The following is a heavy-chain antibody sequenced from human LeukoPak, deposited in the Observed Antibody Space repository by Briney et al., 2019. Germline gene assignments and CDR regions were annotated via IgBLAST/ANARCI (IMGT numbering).Heavy chain of an antibody. CDR3: AKLLLAVISPEGAHFDI. V-gene: IGHV3-11*01. CDR1: GFTFSDYY. D-gene: IGHD2-15*01. CDR2: ISSSGSTI. J-gene: IGHJ3*02. Sequence: PGGSLRLSCAASGFTFSDYYMSWIRQAPGKGLEWVSYISSSGSTIYYADSVKGRFTISRDNAKNSLYLQMNSLRAEDTAVYYCAKLLLAVISPEGAHFDIWGQGTMVTVSS.